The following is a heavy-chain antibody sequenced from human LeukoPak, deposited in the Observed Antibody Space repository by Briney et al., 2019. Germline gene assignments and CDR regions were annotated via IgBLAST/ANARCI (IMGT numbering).Heavy chain of an antibody. CDR2: ISSRGTTT. Sequence: PGGSLRLSCAASEFTFSDYYMSWIRQAPGKGLEWVSSISSRGTTTYYADSVEGRFTISRDNAQNTLYLEMSGLRVDDTAIYFCARAAFRWELPTGLDYWGQGTLVTVSS. V-gene: IGHV3-11*04. CDR1: EFTFSDYY. J-gene: IGHJ4*02. CDR3: ARAAFRWELPTGLDY. D-gene: IGHD4-23*01.